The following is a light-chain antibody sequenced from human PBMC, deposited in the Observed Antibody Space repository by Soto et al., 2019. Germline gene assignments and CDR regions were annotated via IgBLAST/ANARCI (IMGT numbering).Light chain of an antibody. V-gene: IGLV1-40*01. CDR1: NSNIGAGFD. J-gene: IGLJ1*01. Sequence: QSVLTQPPSVSGAPGQRVTISCTGSNSNIGAGFDVHWYQQFPGRAPKLLIFGNINRPSGVPDRFSGSKSGTSASLAITGLQAEYEADYYCQSFDSSWGNFYVVGTGTKLTVL. CDR2: GNI. CDR3: QSFDSSWGNFYV.